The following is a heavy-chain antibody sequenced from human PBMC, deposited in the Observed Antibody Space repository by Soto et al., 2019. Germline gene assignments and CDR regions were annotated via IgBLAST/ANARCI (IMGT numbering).Heavy chain of an antibody. CDR2: INHSGST. CDR1: GGSFSGYY. V-gene: IGHV4-34*01. D-gene: IGHD2-15*01. CDR3: ARGSRGYCSGGSCYSRGLDAFDI. Sequence: SETLSLTCAVYGGSFSGYYWSWIRQPPGKGLEWIGEINHSGSTNYNPSLKSRVTISVDTSKNQFSLKLSSVTAADTAVYYCARGSRGYCSGGSCYSRGLDAFDIWGQGTMVTVSS. J-gene: IGHJ3*02.